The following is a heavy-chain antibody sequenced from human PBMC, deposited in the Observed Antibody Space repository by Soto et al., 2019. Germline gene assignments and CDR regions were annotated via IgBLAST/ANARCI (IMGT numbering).Heavy chain of an antibody. CDR2: IGTAGDT. CDR3: ARGTGTAMVQVPTDY. CDR1: GFTFSSYD. D-gene: IGHD5-18*01. V-gene: IGHV3-13*01. J-gene: IGHJ4*02. Sequence: GGSLRLSCAASGFTFSSYDMHWVRQATGKGLEWVSAIGTAGDTYYPGSVKGRFTISRENAKNSLYLQMNSLRAEDTAVYYCARGTGTAMVQVPTDYWGQGTLVTVSS.